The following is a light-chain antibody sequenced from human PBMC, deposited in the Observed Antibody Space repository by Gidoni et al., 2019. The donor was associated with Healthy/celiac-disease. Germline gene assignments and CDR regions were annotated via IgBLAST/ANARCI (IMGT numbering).Light chain of an antibody. CDR1: QGISSY. CDR3: QQLNSYHPLT. CDR2: SAS. Sequence: DNQLTPSSPSMSASVGDRVTITCRASQGISSYLAWYQQKPGKAPKLLIYSASTMQGRVPSRFCGGGSGTTFTLTISSLLHEDFATNYYQQLNSYHPLTFGGXTKVEIK. V-gene: IGKV1-9*01. J-gene: IGKJ4*01.